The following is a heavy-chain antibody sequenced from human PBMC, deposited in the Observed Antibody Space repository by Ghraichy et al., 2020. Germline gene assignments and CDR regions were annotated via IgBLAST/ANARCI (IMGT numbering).Heavy chain of an antibody. D-gene: IGHD2-21*02. CDR2: IDWDDDK. Sequence: SGPTLVKPTQTLTLTCTFSGFSLSTSGMCVSWIRQPPGKALEWLALIDWDDDKYYSTSLKTRLTISKDTSKNQVVLTMTNMDPVDTATYYCARLYCGGDSHNWFDPWGQGTLVTVSS. CDR1: GFSLSTSGMC. J-gene: IGHJ5*02. V-gene: IGHV2-70*01. CDR3: ARLYCGGDSHNWFDP.